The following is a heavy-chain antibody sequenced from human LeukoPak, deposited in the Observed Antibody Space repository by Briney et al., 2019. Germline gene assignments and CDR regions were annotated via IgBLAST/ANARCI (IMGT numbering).Heavy chain of an antibody. V-gene: IGHV3-23*01. CDR1: GFTFSSYA. J-gene: IGHJ6*02. CDR3: AKVSGIAARPDYYGMDV. Sequence: GGSLRLSCAASGFTFSSYALSWVRQAPGKGLEWVSAISGSGGSTYYADSVKGRFTISRDNSKNTLYLQMNSLRAEDTAVYYCAKVSGIAARPDYYGMDVWGQGTTVTVSS. D-gene: IGHD6-6*01. CDR2: ISGSGGST.